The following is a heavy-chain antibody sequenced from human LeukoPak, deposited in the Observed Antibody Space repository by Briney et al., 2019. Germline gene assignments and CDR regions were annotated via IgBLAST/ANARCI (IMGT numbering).Heavy chain of an antibody. V-gene: IGHV1-2*02. CDR1: GYIFTDYC. Sequence: GASVKVSCKASGYIFTDYCVHWVRQAPGQGLEWMGWFNPDNGGTKSVQKFQGRVTMTGDTSMRTAYMELSRLTFDDTAVYYCARDHVLLQWFGEGGFDPWGQGTLVTVSS. CDR3: ARDHVLLQWFGEGGFDP. D-gene: IGHD3-10*01. CDR2: FNPDNGGT. J-gene: IGHJ5*02.